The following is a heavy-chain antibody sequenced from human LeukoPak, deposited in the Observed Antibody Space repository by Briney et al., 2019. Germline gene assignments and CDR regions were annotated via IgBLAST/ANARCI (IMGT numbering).Heavy chain of an antibody. Sequence: PGGSLRLSCAASRFTFSDSYMSWIRQAPGKGLEWVSYISSSGNTKYYADSVKGRFTISRDNAKNSLYLQMNSLRAEDAAIYYCARGAGSGSYSSDYWGQGTLVTVSS. J-gene: IGHJ4*02. V-gene: IGHV3-11*04. D-gene: IGHD3-10*01. CDR2: ISSSGNTK. CDR3: ARGAGSGSYSSDY. CDR1: RFTFSDSY.